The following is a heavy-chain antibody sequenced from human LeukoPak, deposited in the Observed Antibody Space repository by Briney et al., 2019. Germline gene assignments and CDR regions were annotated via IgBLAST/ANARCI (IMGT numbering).Heavy chain of an antibody. CDR2: IVVGSGNT. J-gene: IGHJ4*02. CDR1: GFTFTSSA. D-gene: IGHD5-24*01. CDR3: AAVGDGYNIFDY. Sequence: SVKVSCKASGFTFTSSAMQWVRQARGQRLEWIGWIVVGSGNTNYAQKFQERVTITRDMSTSTAYMELSSLRSEDTAVYYCAAVGDGYNIFDYWGQGTLVTVSS. V-gene: IGHV1-58*02.